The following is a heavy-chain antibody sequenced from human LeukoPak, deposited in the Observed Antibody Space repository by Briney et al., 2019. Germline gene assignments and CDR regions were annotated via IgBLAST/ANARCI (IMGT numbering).Heavy chain of an antibody. D-gene: IGHD6-19*01. J-gene: IGHJ4*02. Sequence: SQTLPLTCALSGYSVSSNSAAWHWLRQSPSRGLDWLGKTYYRSKWYSDYAVSEKSRININPDTSKNQFSLQLNSVTPEDTAVYYCARDYLAGGFDYWGQGTLVTVSS. CDR1: GYSVSSNSAA. V-gene: IGHV6-1*01. CDR2: TYYRSKWYS. CDR3: ARDYLAGGFDY.